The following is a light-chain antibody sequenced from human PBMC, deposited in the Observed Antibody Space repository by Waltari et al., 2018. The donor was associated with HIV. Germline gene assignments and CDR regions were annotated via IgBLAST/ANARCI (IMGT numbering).Light chain of an antibody. Sequence: QSELSQPPSASGTPGQRVAISCSGSSSNIGRNTVNWYQQLPGTAPKLLIYSKNQRPSGVPDRFSGSKSGTSASLAITGLQSEDEADYYCALWDDSLNGVLFGGGTKLTVL. CDR2: SKN. J-gene: IGLJ2*01. CDR3: ALWDDSLNGVL. CDR1: SSNIGRNT. V-gene: IGLV1-44*01.